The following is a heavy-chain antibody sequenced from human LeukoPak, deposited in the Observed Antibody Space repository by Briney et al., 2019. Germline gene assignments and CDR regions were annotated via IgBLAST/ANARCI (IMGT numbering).Heavy chain of an antibody. J-gene: IGHJ4*02. CDR2: ISGSGGST. CDR1: GFTFSSYA. D-gene: IGHD3-10*01. V-gene: IGHV3-23*01. Sequence: GGSLRLSCAASGFTFSSYAMSWVRQPPEKGLEWVSAISGSGGSTYYADSVKGRFTISRDNSKNTLYLQMNSLRAEDTAVYYCARDYYGSGSYFWVQRPIDSWGQGTLVTVSS. CDR3: ARDYYGSGSYFWVQRPIDS.